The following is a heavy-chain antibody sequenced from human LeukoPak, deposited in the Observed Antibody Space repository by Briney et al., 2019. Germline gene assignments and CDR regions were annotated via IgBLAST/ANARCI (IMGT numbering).Heavy chain of an antibody. CDR3: ARVGNEELLTH. CDR1: GGSITSSNW. D-gene: IGHD3-10*01. V-gene: IGHV4-4*02. CDR2: IYHSGST. Sequence: PSETLSLTCTVSGGSITSSNWWSWVRQSPGKGLEWIGEIYHSGSTNYNPSLKSRVIISIDNSKNQFSLKLNSVTAADTAVYYCARVGNEELLTHWGQGTLVTVSS. J-gene: IGHJ4*02.